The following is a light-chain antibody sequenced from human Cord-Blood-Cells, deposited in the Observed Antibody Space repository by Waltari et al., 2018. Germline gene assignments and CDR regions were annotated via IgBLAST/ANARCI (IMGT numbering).Light chain of an antibody. Sequence: QSVLTQPPSVSGAPGQRVTISCTGSSSNIGAGYDVHWYQQLPGTAPKLPIYGNSNRPSGVPDRFSGSKSGTSAPLAITGLQAEDEADYYCQSYDSSLSGLYVFGTGTKVTVL. CDR3: QSYDSSLSGLYV. V-gene: IGLV1-40*01. CDR1: SSNIGAGYD. CDR2: GNS. J-gene: IGLJ1*01.